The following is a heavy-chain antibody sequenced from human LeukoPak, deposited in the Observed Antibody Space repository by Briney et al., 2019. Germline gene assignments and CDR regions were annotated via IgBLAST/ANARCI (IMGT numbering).Heavy chain of an antibody. D-gene: IGHD3-10*01. CDR1: GYTFTSYY. V-gene: IGHV1-46*01. CDR2: INPSGGST. Sequence: ASVKVSCKASGYTFTSYYMHWVRQAPGQGLEWMGIINPSGGSTSYAQKFQGRVTMTRNTSISTAYMELSSLRSEDTAVYYCAIRTYYYGSGSYQFDPWGQGTLVTVSS. CDR3: AIRTYYYGSGSYQFDP. J-gene: IGHJ5*02.